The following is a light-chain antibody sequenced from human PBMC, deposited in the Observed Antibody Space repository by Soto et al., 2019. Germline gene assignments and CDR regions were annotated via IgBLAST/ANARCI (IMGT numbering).Light chain of an antibody. CDR1: QSVSSSY. CDR3: LQFGNSPPYT. CDR2: GAS. V-gene: IGKV3-20*01. Sequence: EIVLTQSPGTLSLSPGERATLSCRASQSVSSSYLAWYQQKPGQAPRLLIYGASSRATGIPDRFSGSGSGTDFTLTISRLEPEDFAVYYCLQFGNSPPYTFGQGTKLEIK. J-gene: IGKJ2*01.